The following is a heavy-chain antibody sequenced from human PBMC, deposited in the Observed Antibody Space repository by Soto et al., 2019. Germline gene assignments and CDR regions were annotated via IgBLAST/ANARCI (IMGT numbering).Heavy chain of an antibody. J-gene: IGHJ4*02. CDR2: ISWNSGSI. Sequence: PGGSLRLSCAASGFTFDDYAMHWVRQAPGKGLEWVSGISWNSGSIGYADSVKGRFTISRDNAKNSLYLQMNSLRAEDTALYYCAKDPAPYDFWSGYPDYWGQGTLVTVSS. CDR3: AKDPAPYDFWSGYPDY. V-gene: IGHV3-9*01. D-gene: IGHD3-3*01. CDR1: GFTFDDYA.